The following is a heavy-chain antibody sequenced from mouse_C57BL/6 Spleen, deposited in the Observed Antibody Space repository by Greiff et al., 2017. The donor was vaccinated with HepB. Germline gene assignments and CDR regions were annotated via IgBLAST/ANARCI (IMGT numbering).Heavy chain of an antibody. J-gene: IGHJ2*01. CDR3: AREGISPITTVVADY. V-gene: IGHV1-76*01. Sequence: VQLQESGAELVRPGASVKLSCKASGYTFTDYYINWVKQRPGQGLEWIARIYPGSGNTYYNEKFKGKATLTAEKSSSTAYMQLSSLTSEDSAVYFCAREGISPITTVVADYWGQGTTLTVSS. CDR2: IYPGSGNT. CDR1: GYTFTDYY. D-gene: IGHD1-1*01.